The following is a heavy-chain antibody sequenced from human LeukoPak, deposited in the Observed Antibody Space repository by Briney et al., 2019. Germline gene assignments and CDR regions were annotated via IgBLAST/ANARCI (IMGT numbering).Heavy chain of an antibody. CDR3: ARLWWGRSWTQGYFDY. CDR1: GYSFTSYW. V-gene: IGHV5-51*01. J-gene: IGHJ4*02. D-gene: IGHD6-13*01. CDR2: IYPGDSDT. Sequence: GESLKISCKGSGYSFTSYWIGWVRQVPGKGLEWMGIIYPGDSDTRYSPSFQGQVTISADKSINTAYLQWSSLTASDTAMYYCARLWWGRSWTQGYFDYWGQGTLVTVSS.